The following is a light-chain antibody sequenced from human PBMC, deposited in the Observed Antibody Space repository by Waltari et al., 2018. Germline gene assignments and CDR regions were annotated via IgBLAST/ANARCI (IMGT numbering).Light chain of an antibody. CDR3: QHYGSSPPLLT. CDR2: GAS. J-gene: IGKJ4*01. V-gene: IGKV3-20*01. CDR1: QSITGRDY. Sequence: EIVLTQSPGTLSLSPGERATLPCSASQSITGRDYLAWYQQKPGQDPRLLLYGASNRATGIPDRFSGSGSETDFTLTVSRLEPEDFAVYYCQHYGSSPPLLTFGGGTKVESK.